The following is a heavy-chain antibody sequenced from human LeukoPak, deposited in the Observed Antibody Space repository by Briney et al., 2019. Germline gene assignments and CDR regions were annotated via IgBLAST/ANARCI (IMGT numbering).Heavy chain of an antibody. D-gene: IGHD3-10*01. V-gene: IGHV3-66*03. Sequence: GGSLTLSCAASGIAVIGNYMSWVRQPPGKGLEWVSFISINTDTFYADSVRGRFTISRDNSKNTLYLQMNSLRTEDTAVYYCAKDFVWFGESHYFDYWGQGTLVTVSS. J-gene: IGHJ4*02. CDR1: GIAVIGNY. CDR2: ISINTDT. CDR3: AKDFVWFGESHYFDY.